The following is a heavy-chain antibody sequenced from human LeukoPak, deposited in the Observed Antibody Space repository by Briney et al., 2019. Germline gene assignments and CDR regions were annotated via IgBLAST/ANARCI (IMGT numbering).Heavy chain of an antibody. CDR2: ISSSGSTI. D-gene: IGHD3-22*01. CDR3: ARLYYYDSSGYYNGY. CDR1: GFTFSDYY. Sequence: GGSLRLSCAASGFTFSDYYMSWIRQAPGKGLEWVSYISSSGSTIYYADSVKGRFTISRDNAKNSLYLQMNSLRAEDTAVYYCARLYYYDSSGYYNGYWGQGTLVTVSS. V-gene: IGHV3-11*01. J-gene: IGHJ4*02.